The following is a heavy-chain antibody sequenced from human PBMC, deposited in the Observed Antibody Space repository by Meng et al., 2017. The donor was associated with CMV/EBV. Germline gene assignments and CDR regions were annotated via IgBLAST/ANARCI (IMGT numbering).Heavy chain of an antibody. CDR1: GFTFSSHW. Sequence: GESLKIPCAASGFTFSSHWMSWVRQAPGKGLEWVANIKQDGSEKYYVDSVKGRFTISRDNAKNSLYLQMNSLRAEDTAVYYCARDGRDDFWSGVDVWGQGTTVTVSS. J-gene: IGHJ6*02. CDR2: IKQDGSEK. D-gene: IGHD3-3*01. CDR3: ARDGRDDFWSGVDV. V-gene: IGHV3-7*01.